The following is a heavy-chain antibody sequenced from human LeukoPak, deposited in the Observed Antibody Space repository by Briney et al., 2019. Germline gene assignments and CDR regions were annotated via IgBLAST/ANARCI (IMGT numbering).Heavy chain of an antibody. V-gene: IGHV3-66*01. Sequence: GGSLRLSCAASGFTVSTKYMSWVRQAPGKGLEWVSVIYSGGSTEYADSVKGRFTISRDNSKNTLYLQMNSLRAEDTAVYYCARDGIDFRAFDLWGQGTMVTVSS. CDR3: ARDGIDFRAFDL. J-gene: IGHJ3*01. D-gene: IGHD1-26*01. CDR2: IYSGGST. CDR1: GFTVSTKY.